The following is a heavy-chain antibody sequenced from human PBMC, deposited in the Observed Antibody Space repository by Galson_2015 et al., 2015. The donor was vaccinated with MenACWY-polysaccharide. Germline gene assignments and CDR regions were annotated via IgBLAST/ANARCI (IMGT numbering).Heavy chain of an antibody. Sequence: SLRLSCAASGFTFSSYWMHWVRHAPGKGLVWVSRINSDGSSTSYADSVKGRFTISRDNAKNTLYLQMNSLRAEDTAVYYCAKMGGGYRTYWYFDLWGRGPL. V-gene: IGHV3-74*01. CDR2: INSDGSST. J-gene: IGHJ2*01. CDR1: GFTFSSYW. D-gene: IGHD5-12*01. CDR3: AKMGGGYRTYWYFDL.